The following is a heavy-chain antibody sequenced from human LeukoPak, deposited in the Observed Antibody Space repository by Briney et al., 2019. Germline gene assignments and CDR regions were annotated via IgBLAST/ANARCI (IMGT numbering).Heavy chain of an antibody. CDR2: IKQDGGEK. D-gene: IGHD5-12*01. CDR1: GFTFSSYW. Sequence: PGESLRLSCAVSGFTFSSYWKRGLRQPPGKGREWVANIKQDGGEKYYVDSVKGRFTISKDNAKNSLYLQMNILRAEDTAVYCCARVTGGLRPRPFDYWGQGTLVTVSS. J-gene: IGHJ4*02. CDR3: ARVTGGLRPRPFDY. V-gene: IGHV3-7*01.